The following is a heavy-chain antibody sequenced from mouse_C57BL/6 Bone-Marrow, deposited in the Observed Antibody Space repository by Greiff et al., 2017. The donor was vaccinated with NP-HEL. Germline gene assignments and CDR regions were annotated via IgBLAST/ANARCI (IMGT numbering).Heavy chain of an antibody. Sequence: VQLQQSGAELARPGASVKLSCKASGYTFTSYGISWVKQRTGQGLEGIGEREPRRGNTYYNEKFKGKATLTADKSSSTAYMELSSLTSEDSAVYDCARKAYYGRSYECAYWGQGTLVTVSA. CDR3: ARKAYYGRSYECAY. CDR2: REPRRGNT. D-gene: IGHD1-1*01. J-gene: IGHJ3*01. V-gene: IGHV1-81*01. CDR1: GYTFTSYG.